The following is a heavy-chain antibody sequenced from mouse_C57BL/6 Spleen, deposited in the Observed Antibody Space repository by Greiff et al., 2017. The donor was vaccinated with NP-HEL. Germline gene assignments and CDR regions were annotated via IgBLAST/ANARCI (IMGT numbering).Heavy chain of an antibody. Sequence: EVQLQQSGPELVKPGASVKIPCKASGYTFTDYNMDWVKQSHGKSLEWIGDINPNNGGTIYNQKFKGKATLTVDKSSSTDYMELRSLTSEDTAVYYCARLDYYGGCYGWFAYWGQRTLVTVSA. D-gene: IGHD1-1*01. CDR1: GYTFTDYN. J-gene: IGHJ3*01. CDR2: INPNNGGT. V-gene: IGHV1-18*01. CDR3: ARLDYYGGCYGWFAY.